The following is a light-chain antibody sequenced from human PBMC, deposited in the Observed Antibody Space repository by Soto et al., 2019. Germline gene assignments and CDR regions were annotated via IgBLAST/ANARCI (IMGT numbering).Light chain of an antibody. CDR1: QSVSSSY. V-gene: IGKV3-20*01. CDR2: GAS. Sequence: EIVLTQSPGTLSLSPGERATLSCRASQSVSSSYLAWYQQQPGQAPRLLIYGASSRATGIPDRFSGSGSGTDFTLTISRLEPEDFAVYYCQQYGSSPRNMYTFGQGTKLEIK. CDR3: QQYGSSPRNMYT. J-gene: IGKJ2*01.